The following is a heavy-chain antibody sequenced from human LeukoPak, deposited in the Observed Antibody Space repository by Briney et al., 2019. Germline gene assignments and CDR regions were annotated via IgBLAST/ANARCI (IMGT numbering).Heavy chain of an antibody. Sequence: GGSLRLSCAASGFTFDDYAMHWVRQAPGKGLEWVSGISWNSGSIGYADSVKGRFTISRDNAKNSLYLQMNSLRAEDMALCYCAKGGRDGYIQAFDIWGQGTMVTVSS. D-gene: IGHD5-24*01. CDR3: AKGGRDGYIQAFDI. CDR1: GFTFDDYA. J-gene: IGHJ3*02. CDR2: ISWNSGSI. V-gene: IGHV3-9*03.